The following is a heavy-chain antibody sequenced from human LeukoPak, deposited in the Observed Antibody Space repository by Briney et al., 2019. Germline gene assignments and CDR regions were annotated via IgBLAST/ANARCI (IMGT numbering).Heavy chain of an antibody. CDR1: AFTFSDYY. V-gene: IGHV3-11*04. Sequence: GGSLRLSCAASAFTFSDYYMTWIRQAPGKGLECVSYISGPGTSIYYADSVKGRFTISRDNSRNTLYLQMNSLRVEDTAVYYCGKHDSDYDGKWGQGSLVTVSS. CDR2: ISGPGTSI. CDR3: GKHDSDYDGK. J-gene: IGHJ4*02. D-gene: IGHD5-12*01.